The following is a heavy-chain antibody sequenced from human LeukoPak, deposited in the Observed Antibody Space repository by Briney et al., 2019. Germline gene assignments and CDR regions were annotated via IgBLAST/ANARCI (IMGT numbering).Heavy chain of an antibody. D-gene: IGHD5-18*01. CDR2: ISDSGGRT. CDR3: TKGRTTWIQTEHY. Sequence: PGGSLRLSCVASGFTFRNYAMTWVRQAPGKGLEWVSGISDSGGRTHYADSMEGRFTISRDNSKNTLYLHMNGLRAEDTALYFCTKGRTTWIQTEHYWGQGTLVTVSS. CDR1: GFTFRNYA. V-gene: IGHV3-23*01. J-gene: IGHJ4*02.